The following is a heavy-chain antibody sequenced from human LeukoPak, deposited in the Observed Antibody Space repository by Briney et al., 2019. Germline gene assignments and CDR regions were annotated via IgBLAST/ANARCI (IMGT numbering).Heavy chain of an antibody. CDR2: ISSSGTI. V-gene: IGHV3-11*04. J-gene: IGHJ4*02. Sequence: GGSLRLSCAASGFTFSDYHMSWIRQAPGKGLEWVSYISSSGTIYYADSVKGRFTISRDNAKNSLYLQMNSLRAEDTAVYYCARDSYCSSTSCYWDGFDYWGQGTLVTVSS. CDR1: GFTFSDYH. D-gene: IGHD2-2*01. CDR3: ARDSYCSSTSCYWDGFDY.